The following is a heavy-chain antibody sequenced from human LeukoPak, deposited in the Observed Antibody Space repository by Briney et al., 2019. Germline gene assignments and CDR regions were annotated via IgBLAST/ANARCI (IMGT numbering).Heavy chain of an antibody. CDR3: ATTGLARAY. J-gene: IGHJ4*02. CDR1: GGSISSSSYY. Sequence: KTSETLSLTCTVSGGSISSSSYYCGWIRQPPGKGLEWIGSIYYNGNTYYNASLKSRITISGDTSKNQFSLILSSVTAADTAVYYCATTGLARAYWGQGTLVTVSS. V-gene: IGHV4-39*01. CDR2: IYYNGNT.